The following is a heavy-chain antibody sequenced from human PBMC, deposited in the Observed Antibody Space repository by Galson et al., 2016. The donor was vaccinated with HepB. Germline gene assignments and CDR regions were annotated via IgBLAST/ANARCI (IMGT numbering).Heavy chain of an antibody. Sequence: SLRLSCATSGFTFSSYGMHWVRQAPGKGLEWVAIIWYDGSDKYYADSVKDRFTISRDNSKNTLYLQMNSLRAEDTAVYYCARDPQYQLTNYYYYGMDVWGQGTTVTV. D-gene: IGHD2-2*01. CDR3: ARDPQYQLTNYYYYGMDV. J-gene: IGHJ6*02. CDR2: IWYDGSDK. CDR1: GFTFSSYG. V-gene: IGHV3-33*01.